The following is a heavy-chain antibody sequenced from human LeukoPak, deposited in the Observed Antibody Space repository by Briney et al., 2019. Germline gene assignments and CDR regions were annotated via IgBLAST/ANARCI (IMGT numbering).Heavy chain of an antibody. CDR1: GFTVSANF. CDR2: MHSGGST. J-gene: IGHJ4*02. D-gene: IGHD4-23*01. Sequence: GGSLRLSCAASGFTVSANFMSWVRQAPGKGLECVSVMHSGGSTYYADSVKGRFTISRDNSKNTLYLQMNSLRAEDTAVYYCASGKRPFYDYWGQGTLVTVSS. V-gene: IGHV3-53*01. CDR3: ASGKRPFYDY.